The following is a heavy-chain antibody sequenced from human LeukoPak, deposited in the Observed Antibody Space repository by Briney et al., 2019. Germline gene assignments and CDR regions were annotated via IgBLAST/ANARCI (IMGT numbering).Heavy chain of an antibody. CDR1: GFSISSYE. D-gene: IGHD3-22*01. CDR3: ARPYDSSGYYSLGY. J-gene: IGHJ4*02. V-gene: IGHV3-48*03. Sequence: TGGSLRLSCAAPGFSISSYEISWVRQAPGMGLECVSYISSSGTDKYYADSVKGRFTISRDNAKNSLYLQMNSLRSEDTALYYCARPYDSSGYYSLGYWGQGTLVTVSS. CDR2: ISSSGTDK.